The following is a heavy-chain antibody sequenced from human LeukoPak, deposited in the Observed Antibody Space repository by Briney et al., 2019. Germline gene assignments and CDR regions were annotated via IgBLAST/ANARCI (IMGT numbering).Heavy chain of an antibody. J-gene: IGHJ4*02. CDR2: ISYDGSNK. Sequence: GRSLRLSCAASGFIFSSYAMHWVRQAPGKGLEGVAVISYDGSNKYYADSVKGRFTISRDNSRNTLYVQMNSLRAEDTAVYYCARGSGYLETFDYWGQGTLVTVSS. CDR1: GFIFSSYA. D-gene: IGHD3-22*01. CDR3: ARGSGYLETFDY. V-gene: IGHV3-30*04.